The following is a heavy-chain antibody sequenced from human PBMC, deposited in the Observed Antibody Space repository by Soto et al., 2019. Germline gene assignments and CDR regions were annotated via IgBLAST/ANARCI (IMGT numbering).Heavy chain of an antibody. CDR2: IDYRGRT. V-gene: IGHV4-31*03. Sequence: QVQMQESSPGLVQPSQTLSLTCTVSGASISSGGFYWSWIRQFPGKRLEWIGYIDYRGRTFYNPSLKSRATISRDTSKSQFSLNVNSVTAADTAVFYCARVSAAGTRWFDSWGQGTLVTVSS. CDR1: GASISSGGFY. CDR3: ARVSAAGTRWFDS. D-gene: IGHD6-13*01. J-gene: IGHJ5*01.